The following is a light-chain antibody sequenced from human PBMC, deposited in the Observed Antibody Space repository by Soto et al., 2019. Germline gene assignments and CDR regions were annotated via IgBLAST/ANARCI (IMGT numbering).Light chain of an antibody. CDR3: QQSYSTPRT. CDR2: AAS. J-gene: IGKJ5*01. Sequence: DIQMTQSRPSLSASVGDRVIITCRATQSISSYLNWYQQKPGTAPKLLIYAASSLQSGVPSRFSGSGSGTDFTLTISSLQPEDFATYYCQQSYSTPRTFGQGTRLEIK. V-gene: IGKV1-39*01. CDR1: QSISSY.